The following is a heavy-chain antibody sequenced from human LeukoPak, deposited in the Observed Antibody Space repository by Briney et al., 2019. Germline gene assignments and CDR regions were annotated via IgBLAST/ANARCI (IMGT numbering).Heavy chain of an antibody. Sequence: ASVKVSCKASGYTFTSYDINWVRQATGQGLEWMGWMNPNSGNTGYAQKFQGRVTMTRNTSISTAYMELSSLRSDDTAVYYCASLNIAVAGRVDYWGQGTLVTVSS. V-gene: IGHV1-8*01. CDR1: GYTFTSYD. J-gene: IGHJ4*02. CDR2: MNPNSGNT. D-gene: IGHD6-19*01. CDR3: ASLNIAVAGRVDY.